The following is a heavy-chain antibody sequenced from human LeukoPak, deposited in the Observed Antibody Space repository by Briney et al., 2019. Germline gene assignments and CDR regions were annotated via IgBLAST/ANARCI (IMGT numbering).Heavy chain of an antibody. V-gene: IGHV1-69*13. D-gene: IGHD3-3*01. CDR3: ARGGDHFGVVTIDY. Sequence: ASVKVSCKASGGLFSNYAISWVRQAPGQGLEWMGGIIPIFGRPNYAQEFQGRVTITADESTNTAYMELTSLRSEDTAVYYCARGGDHFGVVTIDYWGQGTLVTVSS. J-gene: IGHJ4*02. CDR1: GGLFSNYA. CDR2: IIPIFGRP.